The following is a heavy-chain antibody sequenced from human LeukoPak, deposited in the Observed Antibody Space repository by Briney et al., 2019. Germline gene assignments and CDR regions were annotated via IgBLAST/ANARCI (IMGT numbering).Heavy chain of an antibody. V-gene: IGHV4-34*01. D-gene: IGHD2-2*01. J-gene: IGHJ4*02. Sequence: PSETLSLTCAVYGGSFSGYYWSWIRQPPGKGLEWIGEINHSGSTNYNPSLKSRVTISVDTSKNQFSLKLSSVTAADTAVDYCARESSTSCDYWGQGTLVTVSS. CDR1: GGSFSGYY. CDR2: INHSGST. CDR3: ARESSTSCDY.